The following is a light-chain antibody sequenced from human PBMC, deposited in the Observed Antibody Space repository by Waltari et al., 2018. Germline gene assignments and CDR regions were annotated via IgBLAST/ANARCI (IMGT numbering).Light chain of an antibody. CDR3: QQDYSNPYS. J-gene: IGKJ2*03. CDR2: KAS. V-gene: IGKV1-6*01. Sequence: AIQITQSPSSLSASVGDTVTITCQASQGIGNKLNWYQQKPGKAPKLLIYKASSLQSGVPSRFSGSGSGTDFTLTISSLQAEDFASYYCQQDYSNPYSFGQGTKVEIK. CDR1: QGIGNK.